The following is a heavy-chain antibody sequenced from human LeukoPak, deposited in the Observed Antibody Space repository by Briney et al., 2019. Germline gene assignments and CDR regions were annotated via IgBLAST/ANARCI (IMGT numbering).Heavy chain of an antibody. CDR2: IYTSGST. J-gene: IGHJ4*02. CDR3: ARAGRIVGATAFDY. D-gene: IGHD1-26*01. CDR1: GGSFSGYY. Sequence: SETLSLTCTVYGGSFSGYYWSWIRQPAGKGLEWIGRIYTSGSTNYNPSLKSRVTMSVDTSKNQFSLKLSSVTAADTAVYYCARAGRIVGATAFDYWGQGTLVTVSS. V-gene: IGHV4-4*07.